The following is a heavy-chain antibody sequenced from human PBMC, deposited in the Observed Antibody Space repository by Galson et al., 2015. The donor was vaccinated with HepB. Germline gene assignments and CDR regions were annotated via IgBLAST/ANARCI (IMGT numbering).Heavy chain of an antibody. CDR2: ISSSGSTI. CDR1: GFTFSDYY. V-gene: IGHV3-11*01. Sequence: SLRLSCAASGFTFSDYYMSWIRQAPGKGLEWVSYISSSGSTIYYADSVKGRFTISRDNAKNSLYLQMNSLRAEDTAVYYCARVPRWNSLAGGYYYYMDVWGKGTTVTVS. J-gene: IGHJ6*03. CDR3: ARVPRWNSLAGGYYYYMDV. D-gene: IGHD1-7*01.